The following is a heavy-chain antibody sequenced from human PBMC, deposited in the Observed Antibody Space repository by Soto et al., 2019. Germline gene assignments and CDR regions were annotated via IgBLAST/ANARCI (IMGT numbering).Heavy chain of an antibody. J-gene: IGHJ4*02. CDR3: ARNSGNFRDFDY. CDR1: GFNIYSYA. V-gene: IGHV3-23*01. Sequence: GGSLRLSCATSGFNIYSYATSWVRQAPGKGPEWVSGISGSGGATYYADSVKGRFTISRDSSKSTVYLQMDSLGAEDTAKYYCARNSGNFRDFDYWGQGTLVTVSS. CDR2: ISGSGGAT. D-gene: IGHD1-26*01.